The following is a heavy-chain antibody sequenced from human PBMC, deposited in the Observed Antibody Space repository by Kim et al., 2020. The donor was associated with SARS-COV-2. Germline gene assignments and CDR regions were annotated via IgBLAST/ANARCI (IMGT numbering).Heavy chain of an antibody. J-gene: IGHJ6*02. CDR3: ARGKMAVYYYYGMDV. Sequence: PSLKSRVTITVDTSKNQFSLELSSVTAADTAVYYCARGKMAVYYYYGMDVWGQGTTVTVSS. D-gene: IGHD6-19*01. V-gene: IGHV4-34*01.